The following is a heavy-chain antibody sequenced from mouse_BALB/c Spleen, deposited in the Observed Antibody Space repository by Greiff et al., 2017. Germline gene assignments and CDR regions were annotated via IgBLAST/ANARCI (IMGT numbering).Heavy chain of an antibody. CDR2: INSNGGST. J-gene: IGHJ3*01. CDR3: ARGGRGTTAFAY. D-gene: IGHD1-2*01. CDR1: GFTFSSYG. V-gene: IGHV5-6-3*01. Sequence: EVQVVESGGGLVQPGGSLKLSCAASGFTFSSYGMSWVRQTPDKRLELVATINSNGGSTYYPDSVKGRFTISRDNAKNTLYLQMSSLKSEDTAMYYCARGGRGTTAFAYWGQGTLVTVSA.